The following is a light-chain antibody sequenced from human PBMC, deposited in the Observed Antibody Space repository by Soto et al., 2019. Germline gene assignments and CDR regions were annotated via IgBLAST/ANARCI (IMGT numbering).Light chain of an antibody. CDR1: SSNIGAGYD. V-gene: IGLV1-40*01. CDR2: GNS. Sequence: QSVLTQPPSVSGAPGQRVTISCTGSSSNIGAGYDVHWYQQLPGTAPKVLIYGNSNRPSGVPDRFSGSKSGTSASLAITGLQAEDEADYYCQSYDSSLIGYVVFGGGTKVTVL. CDR3: QSYDSSLIGYVV. J-gene: IGLJ2*01.